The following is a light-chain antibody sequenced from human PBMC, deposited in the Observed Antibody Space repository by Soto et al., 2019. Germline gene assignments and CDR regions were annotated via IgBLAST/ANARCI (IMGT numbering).Light chain of an antibody. CDR3: QKYDNLPCT. CDR1: QSLSSDD. J-gene: IGKJ2*02. Sequence: EIVLTQSPATPSLSPGETATLSCRASQSLSSDDFAWYQQKPGQAPRLLIYSTSRRITGIPDRFRASGFGTDFTLTISRLEPEDFAVYYCQKYDNLPCTFGQGTKLEIK. CDR2: STS. V-gene: IGKV3-20*01.